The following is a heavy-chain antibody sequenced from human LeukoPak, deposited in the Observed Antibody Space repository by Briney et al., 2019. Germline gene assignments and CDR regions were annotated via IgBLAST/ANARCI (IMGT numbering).Heavy chain of an antibody. CDR2: INPNSGGT. CDR3: ARERGSTSSGWFDP. CDR1: GYTYTGYY. J-gene: IGHJ5*02. V-gene: IGHV1-2*02. Sequence: ASVKVSCKASGYTYTGYYMHWVRQAPGQGLEWMGWINPNSGGTNYAQKFQGRVTMTRDTSISTAYMELSRLRSDDTAVYYCARERGSTSSGWFDPWGQGTLVTVSS. D-gene: IGHD2-2*01.